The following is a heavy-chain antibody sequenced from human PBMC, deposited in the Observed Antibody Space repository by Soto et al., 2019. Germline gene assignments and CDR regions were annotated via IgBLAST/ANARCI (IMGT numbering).Heavy chain of an antibody. CDR2: ISGSGGRV. V-gene: IGHV3-23*01. CDR3: AKDPPSERMQPDYGMDV. J-gene: IGHJ6*02. Sequence: EVQLLESGGGMVEPRGSLKLSCAASGFSFGTYVMNWVRQAPGKGLEWVSGISGSGGRVYSADSVKGRFTISRDNSKNTLYLQMNSLRVEDTAVYYCAKDPPSERMQPDYGMDVWGQGTTVTVSS. CDR1: GFSFGTYV. D-gene: IGHD6-13*01.